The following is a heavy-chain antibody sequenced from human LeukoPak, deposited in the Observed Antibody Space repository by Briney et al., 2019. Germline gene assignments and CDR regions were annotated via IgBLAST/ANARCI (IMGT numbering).Heavy chain of an antibody. Sequence: GGSLRLSCAASGFIFSSYSMNWVRQAPGKGLEWISYINSYNTTIYYAGSVKGRFTISRDNAKNSLFLQMNSLRDEDTAVYYCARDRGGRLHYFDPWGQGTLVTVSS. J-gene: IGHJ5*02. CDR1: GFIFSSYS. CDR2: INSYNTTI. V-gene: IGHV3-48*02. CDR3: ARDRGGRLHYFDP. D-gene: IGHD2-21*02.